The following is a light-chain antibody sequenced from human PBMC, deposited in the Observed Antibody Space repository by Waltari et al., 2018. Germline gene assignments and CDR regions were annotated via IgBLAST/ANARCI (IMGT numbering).Light chain of an antibody. CDR2: KAN. CDR3: LLYMGSGIWV. Sequence: QTVVTQEPSLSVSPGGTVTLTCALSSGSLSSTSYASWYRQTPGLTPRTLVYKANIRSSGVPDRFSGSVLGNKAVLIIAGAQAEDESTYYCLLYMGSGIWVFGGGTKLTVL. J-gene: IGLJ3*02. V-gene: IGLV8-61*01. CDR1: SGSLSSTSY.